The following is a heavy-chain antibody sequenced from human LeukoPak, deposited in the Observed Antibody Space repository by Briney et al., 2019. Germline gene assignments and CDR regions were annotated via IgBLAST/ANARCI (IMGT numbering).Heavy chain of an antibody. Sequence: SETLSLTCTVSGGSISSYYWSWLRQPPGKGLEGVGYIYYSGSTNYNPSLKSRVTISVDTSKNQFSLKLSSVTATDTAVYYCARDAPLSDQLLYDAFDIWGQGTMVTVSS. CDR2: IYYSGST. V-gene: IGHV4-59*01. J-gene: IGHJ3*02. CDR3: ARDAPLSDQLLYDAFDI. CDR1: GGSISSYY. D-gene: IGHD2-2*01.